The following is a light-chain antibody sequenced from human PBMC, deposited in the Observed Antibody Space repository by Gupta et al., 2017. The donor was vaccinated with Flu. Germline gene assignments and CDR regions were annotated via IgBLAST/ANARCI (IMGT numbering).Light chain of an antibody. J-gene: IGKJ4*01. CDR1: QGISSY. CDR3: QQDYSYPLT. CDR2: AAS. Sequence: AIRMTQSPSSFSASTGDRVTITCRASQGISSYLAWYQQKPGKAPKLLIYAASTLQSGVPSRLSGSGSGTDFTLTISCLQSEDFATYYCQQDYSYPLTFGGGTKVEIK. V-gene: IGKV1-8*01.